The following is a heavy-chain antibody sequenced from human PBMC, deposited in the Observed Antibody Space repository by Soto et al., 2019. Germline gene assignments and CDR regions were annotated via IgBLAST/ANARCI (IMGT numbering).Heavy chain of an antibody. CDR1: GYTFNSCA. CDR2: INPSGGNT. V-gene: IGHV1-46*02. Sequence: GASVELCCKASGYTFNSCAMHWVRRAPGQRLEWMGIINPSGGNTEYAQKFQGRVTMTRDTSTSTVYMELSSLRFEDTAVYYCARDEGYYYDSSGYYLPLDYWGQGTPVTVSS. J-gene: IGHJ4*02. D-gene: IGHD3-22*01. CDR3: ARDEGYYYDSSGYYLPLDY.